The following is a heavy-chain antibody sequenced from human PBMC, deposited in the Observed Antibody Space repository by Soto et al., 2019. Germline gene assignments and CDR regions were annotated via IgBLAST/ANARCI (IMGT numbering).Heavy chain of an antibody. J-gene: IGHJ6*02. CDR2: INAGNGNT. V-gene: IGHV1-3*01. D-gene: IGHD2-2*03. Sequence: ASVKVSCKASGYTFTSYAMHWVRQAPGQRLEWMGWINAGNGNTKYSQKFQGRVTITADESTSTAYMELSSLRSEDTAVYYCARAHRVGYCISTSCLLGGDYYYGMDVWGQGTTVTVSS. CDR3: ARAHRVGYCISTSCLLGGDYYYGMDV. CDR1: GYTFTSYA.